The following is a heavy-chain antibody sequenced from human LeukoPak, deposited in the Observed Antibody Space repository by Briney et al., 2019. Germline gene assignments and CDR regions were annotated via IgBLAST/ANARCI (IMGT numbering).Heavy chain of an antibody. D-gene: IGHD3-16*01. Sequence: PGGSLRLSCAASGFTFSSYAMNWVRQAPGKGLEWVSVISGSGQSIHYADSVKGRFTISRDNSKNTVYLQMNSLRAEDTALYYCAKDGGSYFATDPFDIWGQGTMVTVSS. CDR3: AKDGGSYFATDPFDI. V-gene: IGHV3-23*01. CDR2: ISGSGQSI. CDR1: GFTFSSYA. J-gene: IGHJ3*02.